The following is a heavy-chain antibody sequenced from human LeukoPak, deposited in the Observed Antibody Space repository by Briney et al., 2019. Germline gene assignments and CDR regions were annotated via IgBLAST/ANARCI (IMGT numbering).Heavy chain of an antibody. V-gene: IGHV4-59*12. J-gene: IGHJ4*01. D-gene: IGHD5-18*01. CDR1: GGSISSYY. Sequence: SETLSLTCTVSGGSISSYYWSWIRQPPGKGLEWIGYIYYSGSTNYNPSLKSRVTISVDKSKNQFSLELSSVTTADPAVYYCAREYNCTQLWPKDSYYDCLDFWGQGTLVTVSS. CDR2: IYYSGST. CDR3: AREYNCTQLWPKDSYYDCLDF.